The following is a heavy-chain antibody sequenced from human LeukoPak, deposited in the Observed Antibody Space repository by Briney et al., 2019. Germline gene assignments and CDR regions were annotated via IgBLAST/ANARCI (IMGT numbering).Heavy chain of an antibody. V-gene: IGHV4-30-2*01. CDR3: AREGAGYSRGWA. Sequence: SETLSLTCTVSGGSISSGGYYWSWIRQPPGKGLEWIGYTYHSGSTYYNPSLKSRVTISVDRSKNQFSLKLSSVTAADTAVYYCAREGAGYSRGWAGGQGTLVTVSS. CDR1: GGSISSGGYY. J-gene: IGHJ4*02. CDR2: TYHSGST. D-gene: IGHD6-19*01.